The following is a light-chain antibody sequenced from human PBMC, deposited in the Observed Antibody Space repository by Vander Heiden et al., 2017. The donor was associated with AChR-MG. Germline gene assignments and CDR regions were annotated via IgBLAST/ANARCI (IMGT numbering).Light chain of an antibody. J-gene: IGLJ2*01. V-gene: IGLV1-44*01. CDR2: RNN. CDR3: AAWDDSLSGPV. CDR1: PSDIGSTT. Sequence: SVLTQPPSASGTPGPRVTISCSGSPSDIGSTTVKWDQQVPGVAPKLLIYRNNQRPSGVPDRFSGSKSGTSASLAISGLQSEDEADYYCAAWDDSLSGPVFGGGTKLTVL.